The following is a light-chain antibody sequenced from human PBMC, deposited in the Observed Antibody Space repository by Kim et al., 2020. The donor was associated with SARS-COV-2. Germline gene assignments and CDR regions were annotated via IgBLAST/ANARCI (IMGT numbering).Light chain of an antibody. CDR1: KLGDKY. Sequence: SYELTQPPSVSVSPGQTASITCSGDKLGDKYACWYQQKPGQSPVLVIYQDSKRPSGIPDRFSGSNSGNTATLTISGTQAMDEADYYCQAWDSSYVVFGGG. CDR3: QAWDSSYVV. V-gene: IGLV3-1*01. CDR2: QDS. J-gene: IGLJ2*01.